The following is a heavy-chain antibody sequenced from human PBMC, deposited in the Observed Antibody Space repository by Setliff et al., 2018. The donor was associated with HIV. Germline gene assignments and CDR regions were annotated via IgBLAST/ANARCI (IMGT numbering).Heavy chain of an antibody. CDR2: ISSSSSYI. D-gene: IGHD4-17*01. J-gene: IGHJ4*02. CDR3: ARAYDDYDSDLDY. Sequence: PGGSMRLSCAASGFTFSSYNMNWVRQAPGKGLEWVSSISSSSSYIYYADSVKGRFTISRDNAKNSLYLKMNSQRAEDTAVYYCARAYDDYDSDLDYWGQGTLVTVSS. V-gene: IGHV3-21*01. CDR1: GFTFSSYN.